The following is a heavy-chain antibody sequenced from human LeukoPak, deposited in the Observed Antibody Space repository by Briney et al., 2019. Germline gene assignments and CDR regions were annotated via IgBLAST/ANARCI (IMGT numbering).Heavy chain of an antibody. CDR1: GFTFSDYE. CDR3: AKAPGIAVAGFDY. Sequence: PGGSLRLSCAASGFTFSDYEMNWVRQAPGKGLEWVSYISSSGSTINYADSLKGRFTISRDNAKNSLYLQMNSLRAEDTALYYCAKAPGIAVAGFDYWGQGTLVTVSS. V-gene: IGHV3-48*03. J-gene: IGHJ4*02. CDR2: ISSSGSTI. D-gene: IGHD6-19*01.